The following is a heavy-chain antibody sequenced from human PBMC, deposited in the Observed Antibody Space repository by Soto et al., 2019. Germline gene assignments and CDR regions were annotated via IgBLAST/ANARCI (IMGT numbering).Heavy chain of an antibody. D-gene: IGHD3-22*01. Sequence: QVQLQESGPGLVKPSQTLSLTCIVSGGSINTGDYFWSWIRQHPGKGLEWIGNIYYSERTNYNPSLKSRLTISADTSKNQFCLKMTSVTAADTAVYYCARGHSMIDAFDIWGQGTMVTVSS. CDR2: IYYSERT. J-gene: IGHJ3*02. V-gene: IGHV4-31*03. CDR1: GGSINTGDYF. CDR3: ARGHSMIDAFDI.